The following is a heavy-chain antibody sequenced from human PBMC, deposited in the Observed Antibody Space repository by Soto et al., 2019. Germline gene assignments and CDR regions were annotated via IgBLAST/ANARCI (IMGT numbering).Heavy chain of an antibody. Sequence: DVQFLESGGGLVQPEGSLRLSCAASGFTFSSYAMGWVRQGPGKGLEWVAVVSIGGSTHYADSVRGRFTISRDNSKNTLSLQMNSLTAEDTAVYFCAKRRGAGGDFDYWGQGALVTVSS. J-gene: IGHJ4*02. V-gene: IGHV3-23*01. CDR2: VSIGGST. CDR1: GFTFSSYA. CDR3: AKRRGAGGDFDY. D-gene: IGHD2-15*01.